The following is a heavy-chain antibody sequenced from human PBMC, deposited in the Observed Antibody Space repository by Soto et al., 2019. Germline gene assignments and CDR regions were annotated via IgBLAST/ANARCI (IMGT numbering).Heavy chain of an antibody. Sequence: GGSLRLSCAASGFTFSNYAMSWIRQAPGKGLEWVSTIRETGNTYYADSVRGRFATPRDNSENTLYLQMSSLGAEDTAVYYCAKQQMGVIRALDYWGQGTLVTVSS. V-gene: IGHV3-23*01. CDR2: IRETGNT. CDR3: AKQQMGVIRALDY. J-gene: IGHJ4*02. D-gene: IGHD1-26*01. CDR1: GFTFSNYA.